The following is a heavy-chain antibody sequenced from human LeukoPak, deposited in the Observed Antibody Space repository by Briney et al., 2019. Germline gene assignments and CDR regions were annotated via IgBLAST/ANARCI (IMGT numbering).Heavy chain of an antibody. J-gene: IGHJ6*02. CDR2: IYSGGNT. Sequence: PGGSLRLSCAASEFTVSSNYMSWVRQAPGRGLEWVSIIYSGGNTYYADSVKGRFTISRDNSKNTLFLQMNSLRAEDTAVYYCAAYGLGSYIYGMDVRGQGTTVTVSS. CDR1: EFTVSSNY. V-gene: IGHV3-53*01. CDR3: AAYGLGSYIYGMDV. D-gene: IGHD3-10*01.